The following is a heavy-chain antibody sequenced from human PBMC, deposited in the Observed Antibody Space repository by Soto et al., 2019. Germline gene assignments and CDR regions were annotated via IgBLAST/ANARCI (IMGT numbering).Heavy chain of an antibody. CDR2: IKQDGSEK. J-gene: IGHJ5*02. CDR1: GFTFSSYW. D-gene: IGHD2-8*02. V-gene: IGHV3-7*05. Sequence: GGSLRLSCAASGFTFSSYWMSWVRQAPGKGLEWVANIKQDGSEKYYVDSVKGRFTISRDNAKNSLYLQMNSLRAEGTAVYYCAKRVVFIKKDNGFDPWGKGTLVTVSS. CDR3: AKRVVFIKKDNGFDP.